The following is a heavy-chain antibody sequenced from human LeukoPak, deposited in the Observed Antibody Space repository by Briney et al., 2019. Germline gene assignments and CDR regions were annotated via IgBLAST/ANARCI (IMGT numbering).Heavy chain of an antibody. CDR2: INHSGST. J-gene: IGHJ6*02. Sequence: SETLSLTCTVSGGSISGYYWSWIRQPPGKGLEWIGEINHSGSTNYNPSLKSRVTISVDTSKNEFSLKLSSVTAADTAVYYCARGFSTMIVAYYYYGMDVWGQGTTVTVSS. V-gene: IGHV4-34*01. D-gene: IGHD3-22*01. CDR3: ARGFSTMIVAYYYYGMDV. CDR1: GGSISGYY.